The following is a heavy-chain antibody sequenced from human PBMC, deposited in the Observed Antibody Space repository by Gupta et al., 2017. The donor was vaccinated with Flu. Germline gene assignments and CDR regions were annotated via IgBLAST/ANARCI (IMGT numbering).Heavy chain of an antibody. D-gene: IGHD6-6*01. CDR3: ARVEAARLIYFDH. J-gene: IGHJ4*02. Sequence: STYTIYYADSVRGRFTISRDNAKNSLYLQMNSLRVEDTAVYYCARVEAARLIYFDHWGQGTLVTVSS. V-gene: IGHV3-48*01. CDR2: STYTI.